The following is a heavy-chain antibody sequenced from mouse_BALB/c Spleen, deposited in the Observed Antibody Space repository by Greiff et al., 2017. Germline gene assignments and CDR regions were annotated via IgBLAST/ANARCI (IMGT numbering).Heavy chain of an antibody. D-gene: IGHD1-1*01. CDR1: GYAFSSSW. J-gene: IGHJ2*01. V-gene: IGHV1-82*01. CDR3: ARWDYGSSLDY. CDR2: IYPGDGDT. Sequence: QVQLQQSGPELVKPGASVKISCKASGYAFSSSWMNWVKQRPGQGLEWIGRIYPGDGDTNYNGKFKGKATLTADKSSSTAYMQLSSLTSVDSAVYFCARWDYGSSLDYWGQGTTLTVSS.